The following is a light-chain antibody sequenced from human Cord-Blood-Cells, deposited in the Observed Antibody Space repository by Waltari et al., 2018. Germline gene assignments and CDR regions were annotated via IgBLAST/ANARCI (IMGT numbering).Light chain of an antibody. J-gene: IGLJ2*01. CDR2: DVS. CDR3: SSYTSSSTLV. CDR1: SSDAGGYNY. V-gene: IGLV2-14*01. Sequence: QSALTQPASVSGSPGQSITISCTGTSSDAGGYNYVSWYQQHPGKAPKLMIYDVSNRRSGVSNRLSGSKSVNTASLTIPGLQAEDEADYYCSSYTSSSTLVFGGGTKLTVL.